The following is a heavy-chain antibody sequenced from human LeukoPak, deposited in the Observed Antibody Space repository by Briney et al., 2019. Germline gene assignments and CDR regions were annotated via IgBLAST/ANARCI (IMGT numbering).Heavy chain of an antibody. D-gene: IGHD3-16*01. CDR3: ARLYAFDYVDY. Sequence: PSETLSLTCTVSGGSISSYYWGWIRQPPGKGLEWIGSIHYSGSTYYNPSLKSRVTISVDTSKNQFSLKLSSVTAADTAVYYCARLYAFDYVDYWGQGTLVTVSS. CDR1: GGSISSYY. J-gene: IGHJ4*02. CDR2: IHYSGST. V-gene: IGHV4-39*01.